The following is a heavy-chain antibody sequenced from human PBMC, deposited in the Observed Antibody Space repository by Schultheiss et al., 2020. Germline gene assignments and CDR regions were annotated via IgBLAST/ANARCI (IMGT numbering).Heavy chain of an antibody. CDR3: ARAGTQLNYYYYYGMDV. D-gene: IGHD5-18*01. Sequence: SETLSLTCAVYGGSFSGYYWSWIRQHPGKGLEWIGYIYYSGSTNYNPSLKSRVTISVDTSKNQFSLKLSSVTAADTAVYYCARAGTQLNYYYYYGMDVWGQGTTVAVSS. J-gene: IGHJ6*02. V-gene: IGHV4-34*01. CDR2: IYYSGST. CDR1: GGSFSGYY.